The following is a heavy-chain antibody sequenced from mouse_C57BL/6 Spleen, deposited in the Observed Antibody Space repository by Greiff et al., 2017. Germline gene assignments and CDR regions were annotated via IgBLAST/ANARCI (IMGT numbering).Heavy chain of an antibody. Sequence: VQLQQPGAELVRPGSSVKLSCKASGYTFTSYWMDWVKQRPGQGLEWIGNIYPSDSETHYNQKFKDKATLTVDKSSSTAYMQLSSLTSEDSAVYYCASSSGYWFAYWGQGTLVTVSA. J-gene: IGHJ3*01. V-gene: IGHV1-61*01. CDR3: ASSSGYWFAY. CDR1: GYTFTSYW. CDR2: IYPSDSET. D-gene: IGHD3-2*02.